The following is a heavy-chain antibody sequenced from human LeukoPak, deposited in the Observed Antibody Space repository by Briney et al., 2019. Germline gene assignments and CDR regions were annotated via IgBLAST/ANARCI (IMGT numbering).Heavy chain of an antibody. Sequence: GGSLRLSCAASGFTFSSYAMSWVRQAPGKGLEWVSAISGSGGSTYYADSVKGWLTISRDNSKNTLYLQMNSLRAEDTAVYYCAKFNAAMVKGHFDYWGQGTLVTVSS. CDR1: GFTFSSYA. CDR3: AKFNAAMVKGHFDY. D-gene: IGHD5-18*01. CDR2: ISGSGGST. V-gene: IGHV3-23*01. J-gene: IGHJ4*02.